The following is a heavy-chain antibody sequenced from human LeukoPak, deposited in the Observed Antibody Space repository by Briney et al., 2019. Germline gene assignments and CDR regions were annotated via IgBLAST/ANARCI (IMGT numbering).Heavy chain of an antibody. Sequence: ASVKVSCKASGYTFTSYYMHWVRQAPGQGLEWMGIIDPSGGSTSYAQKFQGRVTMTRDMFTSTVYMELSSLRSEDTAVYYCARDGSSGWYYFDYWGQGTLVTVSS. CDR2: IDPSGGST. V-gene: IGHV1-46*01. D-gene: IGHD6-19*01. CDR3: ARDGSSGWYYFDY. J-gene: IGHJ4*02. CDR1: GYTFTSYY.